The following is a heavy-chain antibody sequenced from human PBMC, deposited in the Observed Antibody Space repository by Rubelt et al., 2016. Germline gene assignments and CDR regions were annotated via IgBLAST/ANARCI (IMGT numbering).Heavy chain of an antibody. D-gene: IGHD1-26*01. CDR2: IYPSDSDT. CDR3: ARPDSGSWTFDY. V-gene: IGHV5-51*01. J-gene: IGHJ4*02. CDR1: EYSFTSYW. Sequence: EVQLVQSGAEVKKPGESLKISCKGSEYSFTSYWIGWVRQMHGKGLEWLRIIYPSDSDTRYSPSFHGQVTISAEKSISTAYLQGSSLRAADSAMDYCARPDSGSWTFDYWGQGTLVTVSS.